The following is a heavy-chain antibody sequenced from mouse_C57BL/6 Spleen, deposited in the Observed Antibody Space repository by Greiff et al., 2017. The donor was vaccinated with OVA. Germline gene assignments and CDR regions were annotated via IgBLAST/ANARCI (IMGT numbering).Heavy chain of an antibody. CDR1: GYTFTSYW. D-gene: IGHD1-1*01. Sequence: QVQLQQPGAELVRPGSSVKLSCKASGYTFTSYWMHWVKQRPIQGLEWIGNIDPSDSETHYNQKFKDKATLTVDKSSSTAYMQLSSLTSEDSAVYYCARLYYGSSYAWFAYWGQGLWSLSLQ. CDR3: ARLYYGSSYAWFAY. J-gene: IGHJ3*01. V-gene: IGHV1-52*01. CDR2: IDPSDSET.